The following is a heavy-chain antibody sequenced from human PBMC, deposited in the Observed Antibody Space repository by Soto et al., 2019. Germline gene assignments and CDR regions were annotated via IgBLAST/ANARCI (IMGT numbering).Heavy chain of an antibody. D-gene: IGHD6-6*01. CDR3: ARDPPYSTSSGYCDH. V-gene: IGHV3-48*01. CDR2: IGGSGTTI. CDR1: GFTFRSHS. Sequence: EVQLVESGGGLVQPGGSLRLSCAASGFTFRSHSMNWVRQAPGKGLEWLSYIGGSGTTIDYADSVKGRFTISRDNAKNSVFLQMNSLRGEDTAVYYCARDPPYSTSSGYCDHWGQGTPVSVSS. J-gene: IGHJ4*02.